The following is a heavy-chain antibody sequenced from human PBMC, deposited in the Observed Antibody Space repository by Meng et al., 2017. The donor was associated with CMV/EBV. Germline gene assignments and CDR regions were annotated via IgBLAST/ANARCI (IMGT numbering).Heavy chain of an antibody. V-gene: IGHV3-30*02. CDR1: GFTFSGYG. J-gene: IGHJ4*02. CDR3: AKERGWELLGLFDY. Sequence: GESLKISCAASGFTFSGYGMHWVRQAPGKGLEWVAFIRYDGSNKYYADSVKGRFTISRDNSKNTLYLQMNSLRAEDTAVYYCAKERGWELLGLFDYWGQGTLVTVSS. D-gene: IGHD1-26*01. CDR2: IRYDGSNK.